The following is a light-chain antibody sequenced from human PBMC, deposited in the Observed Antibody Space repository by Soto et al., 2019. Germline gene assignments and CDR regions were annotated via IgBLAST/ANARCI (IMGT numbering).Light chain of an antibody. J-gene: IGLJ1*01. CDR1: SSDVGDNY. Sequence: QSALAQPPSASGSPGQSVTISCTGTSSDVGDNYVSWYQQHLGKAPKLIIYDVTLRPSGVPDLFSGAKSGNTASLSVSGLQADDEADYYCSAYAGSNTFVFGTGTKVTVL. CDR2: DVT. V-gene: IGLV2-8*01. CDR3: SAYAGSNTFV.